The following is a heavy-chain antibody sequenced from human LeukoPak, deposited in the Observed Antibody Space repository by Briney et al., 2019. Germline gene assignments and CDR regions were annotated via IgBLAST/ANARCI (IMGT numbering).Heavy chain of an antibody. CDR3: ARGYSSSWYFNWFDP. CDR2: IYHSGST. CDR1: GYAISSGYF. D-gene: IGHD6-13*01. J-gene: IGHJ5*02. V-gene: IGHV4-38-2*02. Sequence: SETLSLTCSVSGYAISSGYFWGWIRPPPGKGLEWIGTIYHSGSTYYNPSLKSRVTISVDTSKNQFSLKLSSVTAADTAVYYCARGYSSSWYFNWFDPWGQGTLVTVSS.